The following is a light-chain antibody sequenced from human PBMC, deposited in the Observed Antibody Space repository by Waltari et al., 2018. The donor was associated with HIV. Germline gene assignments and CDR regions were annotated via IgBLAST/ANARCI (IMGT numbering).Light chain of an antibody. J-gene: IGLJ3*02. CDR3: TSYASITSWV. Sequence: QSALTQPAPVSGSPGQSATISCTGTTSDVGDLKFLSWYQQHPGKAPKLMIYDLSHRSPGIPDRFSGSKSDNTASLPISGLQAEDEADYYCTSYASITSWVFGGGTKVTVL. CDR1: TSDVGDLKF. V-gene: IGLV2-14*03. CDR2: DLS.